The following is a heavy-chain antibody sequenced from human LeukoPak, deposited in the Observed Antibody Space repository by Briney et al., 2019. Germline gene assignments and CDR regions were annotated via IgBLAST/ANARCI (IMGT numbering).Heavy chain of an antibody. CDR1: GFTFGNYA. CDR2: VSGSGTTT. CDR3: ARDRVVGAIDGFDI. Sequence: PGGSLRLSCAASGFTFGNYAMSWVRQAPGKGLEWVSGVSGSGTTTYYADSVKGRFTISRDNSKNTLFLQMNSLRADDTAVYYCARDRVVGAIDGFDIWGQGTMVTVSS. D-gene: IGHD1-26*01. J-gene: IGHJ3*02. V-gene: IGHV3-23*01.